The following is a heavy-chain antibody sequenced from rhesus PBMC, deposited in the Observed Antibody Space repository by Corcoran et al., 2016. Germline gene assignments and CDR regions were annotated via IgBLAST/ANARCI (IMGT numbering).Heavy chain of an antibody. V-gene: IGHV4S10*01. CDR2: IYGMSKST. CDR1: DGSISDSYR. D-gene: IGHD3-3*01. J-gene: IGHJ4*01. Sequence: QVQLQESGPGVVKPSETLSLTCAVSDGSISDSYRWSWLRQPPGKGLECIGYIYGMSKSTNYNPSLKSRVTCSKDTSKNQFSLKLSSVTAADTVVYYCASLYYNIRTGYATFDYWGQGVLVTVSS. CDR3: ASLYYNIRTGYATFDY.